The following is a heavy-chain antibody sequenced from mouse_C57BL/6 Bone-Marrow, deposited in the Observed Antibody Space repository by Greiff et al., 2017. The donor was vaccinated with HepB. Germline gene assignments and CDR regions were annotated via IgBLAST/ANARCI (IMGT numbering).Heavy chain of an antibody. V-gene: IGHV1-76*01. D-gene: IGHD2-2*01. Sequence: VQLQQSGAELVRPGASVKLSCKASGYTFTDYYINWVKQRPGQGLEWIARIYPGSGNTYYNEKFKGKATLTAEKSSSTAYMQLSSLTSEDSAVYFCARLSSDGYDSFAYWGQGTLVTVSA. CDR1: GYTFTDYY. CDR2: IYPGSGNT. CDR3: ARLSSDGYDSFAY. J-gene: IGHJ3*01.